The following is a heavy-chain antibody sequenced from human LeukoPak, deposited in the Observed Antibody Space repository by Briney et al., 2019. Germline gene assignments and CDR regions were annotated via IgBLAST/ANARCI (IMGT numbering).Heavy chain of an antibody. V-gene: IGHV1-46*01. CDR2: INLGGGST. CDR3: ARGFQVPAALPSHFDY. J-gene: IGHJ4*02. Sequence: ASVKVSCKASGYTFTTYYMHWVRQAPGQGLEWVGIINLGGGSTSYAQIFQGRVTMSRDTSTSTVYMELRSLRFEDTAVYYCARGFQVPAALPSHFDYWGQGTLVTVSS. D-gene: IGHD2-2*01. CDR1: GYTFTTYY.